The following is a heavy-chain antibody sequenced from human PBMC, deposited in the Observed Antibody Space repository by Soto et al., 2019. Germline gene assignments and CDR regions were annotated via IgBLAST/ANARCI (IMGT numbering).Heavy chain of an antibody. CDR3: AKGGRRWDIPGDY. CDR2: ISGGGGST. D-gene: IGHD2-15*01. Sequence: GSLRLSCAASGFTFSSCAMGWVRQAPGKGLEWVSDISGGGGSTYYADSVKGRFTISRDNSKNTLYLQMNSLRAEDTAVYYCAKGGRRWDIPGDYLAQGALVTVSS. J-gene: IGHJ4*02. CDR1: GFTFSSCA. V-gene: IGHV3-23*01.